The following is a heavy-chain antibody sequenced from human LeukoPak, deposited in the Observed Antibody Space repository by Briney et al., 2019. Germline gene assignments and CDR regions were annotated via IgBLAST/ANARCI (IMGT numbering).Heavy chain of an antibody. CDR1: GGSFTYYY. V-gene: IGHV4-4*07. J-gene: IGHJ3*02. CDR3: ARDGYCSSARCSDAFDI. D-gene: IGHD2-2*03. Sequence: SETLSLTCALYGGSFTYYYWSWIRQPAGKGLEWIGRIYISGSTNYNPSLKSRVTISVDTSKNQFSLKLSSVTAADTAVYYCARDGYCSSARCSDAFDIWGQGTMVTVSS. CDR2: IYISGST.